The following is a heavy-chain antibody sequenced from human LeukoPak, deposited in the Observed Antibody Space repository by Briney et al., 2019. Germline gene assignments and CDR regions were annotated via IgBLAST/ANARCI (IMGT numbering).Heavy chain of an antibody. V-gene: IGHV3-30*02. CDR1: GFTFSSYA. D-gene: IGHD6-13*01. CDR2: IQYDGGNK. J-gene: IGHJ4*02. CDR3: AKGTSSWYPPFDY. Sequence: PGGSLRLSCAASGFTFSSYAMSWVRQAPGKGLEWVSFIQYDGGNKWYADSVKGRFTVSRDNSKNTLYVQMNSLRAEDTAVYYCAKGTSSWYPPFDYWGQGTLVTVSS.